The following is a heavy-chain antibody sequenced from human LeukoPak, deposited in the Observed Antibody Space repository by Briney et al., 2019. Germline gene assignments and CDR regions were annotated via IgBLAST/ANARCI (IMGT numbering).Heavy chain of an antibody. J-gene: IGHJ3*02. D-gene: IGHD6-19*01. Sequence: SETLSLTCTVSGGSSSNYYWSWIRQPPGKGLEWSGYIYQSGSTDYNPSLKSRVTIAVDTSRNQFSLKLYSVTAADTAVYYCARLSSGWVNAFDIWGQGTMVTVSS. CDR3: ARLSSGWVNAFDI. CDR2: IYQSGST. CDR1: GGSSSNYY. V-gene: IGHV4-59*08.